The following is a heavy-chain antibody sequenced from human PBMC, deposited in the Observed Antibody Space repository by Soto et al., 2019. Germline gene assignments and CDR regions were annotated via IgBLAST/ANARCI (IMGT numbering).Heavy chain of an antibody. V-gene: IGHV3-48*04. CDR3: ARVYYYDSSGYWSDYYYYGMDV. D-gene: IGHD3-22*01. CDR1: GFTFSSYS. CDR2: ISSSSSTI. Sequence: GGSLRLSCAASGFTFSSYSMNWVRQAPGKGLEWVSYISSSSSTIYYADSVKGRFTISRDNAKNTLYLQMNSLRAEDTAVYYCARVYYYDSSGYWSDYYYYGMDVWGQGTTVTVSS. J-gene: IGHJ6*02.